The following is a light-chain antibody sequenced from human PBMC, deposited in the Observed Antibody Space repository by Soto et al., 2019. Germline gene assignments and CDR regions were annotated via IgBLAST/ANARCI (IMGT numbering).Light chain of an antibody. CDR1: SSNIGATYD. Sequence: QSVLTQPPSVSGAPGQRVTISCTGSSSNIGATYDVQWYQQLPGTAPKLLIYGNSNRPSGVPDRFSGSKSGTSASLAITGVQADDEGDYYCQSYDSSLSGHYVFGTGTKVTVL. CDR3: QSYDSSLSGHYV. V-gene: IGLV1-40*01. CDR2: GNS. J-gene: IGLJ1*01.